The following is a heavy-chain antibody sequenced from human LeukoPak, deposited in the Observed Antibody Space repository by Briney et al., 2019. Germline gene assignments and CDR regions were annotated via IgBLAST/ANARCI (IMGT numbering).Heavy chain of an antibody. CDR3: ARLNPEQNFWSKDYYYYGMDV. Sequence: GESLKISCKGSGYSFTSYWIGLVRQMPGKGLEWMGIIYPGDSDTRYSPSFQGQVTISADKSITTAYLQWSSLKASDTAMYYCARLNPEQNFWSKDYYYYGMDVWGQGTTVTVSS. D-gene: IGHD3-3*01. V-gene: IGHV5-51*01. CDR1: GYSFTSYW. J-gene: IGHJ6*02. CDR2: IYPGDSDT.